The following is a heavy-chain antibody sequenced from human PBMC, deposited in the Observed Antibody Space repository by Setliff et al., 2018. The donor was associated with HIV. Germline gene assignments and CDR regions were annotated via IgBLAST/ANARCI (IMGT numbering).Heavy chain of an antibody. J-gene: IGHJ4*02. CDR2: VSPFDDGT. Sequence: GASVKVSCKTFGYYFNIDYMHWVRQAPGQGLEWMAMVSPFDDGTSYAQSFQDRVTMTRDTSISTAYMELSRLRSDDTAVYYCARDYYDSSGYIFFPGLPDYWGQGTLVTVSS. CDR3: ARDYYDSSGYIFFPGLPDY. CDR1: GYYFNIDY. D-gene: IGHD3-22*01. V-gene: IGHV1-46*02.